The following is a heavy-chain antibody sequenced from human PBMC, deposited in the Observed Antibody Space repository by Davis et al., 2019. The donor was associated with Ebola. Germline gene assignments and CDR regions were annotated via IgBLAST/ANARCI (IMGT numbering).Heavy chain of an antibody. CDR1: GFTFSSYG. Sequence: GGSLRLSCAASGFTFSSYGMHWVRQAPAKGQEWVAVTSYDGSNKYYADSVKGRFTISRDNSKNTLYLQMNSLRAEDTAVYYCARDRQWDYGDYVYYYYYYGMDVWGQGTTVTVSS. J-gene: IGHJ6*02. CDR2: TSYDGSNK. V-gene: IGHV3-30*03. D-gene: IGHD4-17*01. CDR3: ARDRQWDYGDYVYYYYYYGMDV.